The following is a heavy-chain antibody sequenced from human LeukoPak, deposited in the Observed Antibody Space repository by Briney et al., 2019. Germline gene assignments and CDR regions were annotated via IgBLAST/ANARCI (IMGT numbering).Heavy chain of an antibody. CDR1: GYSFTNYW. V-gene: IGHV5-51*01. Sequence: GASLKISCKGSGYSFTNYWIGWVRQMPGKGLEWMGIIFPGDSDTRYSPSFQGQVAISADRSISTAYLQWSSLKASDTAIYYCARPYSGSYPQHLDYWGQGTLVTVSS. CDR3: ARPYSGSYPQHLDY. D-gene: IGHD1-26*01. J-gene: IGHJ4*02. CDR2: IFPGDSDT.